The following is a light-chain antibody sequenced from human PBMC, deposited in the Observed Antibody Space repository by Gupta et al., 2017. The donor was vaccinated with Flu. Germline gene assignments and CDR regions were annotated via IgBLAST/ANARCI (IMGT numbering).Light chain of an antibody. CDR2: AAS. CDR3: QHQDSSPCT. CDR1: QGISSY. V-gene: IGKV1-8*01. J-gene: IGKJ1*01. Sequence: IRMTQSPSSFSASTGDRVTIPCRASQGISSYLAWYQQKPGKAPKLLIYAASTVQSGVPSRFSCSGSGTDFTLTISCRQSEDFATYYCQHQDSSPCTFGQGTKVEIK.